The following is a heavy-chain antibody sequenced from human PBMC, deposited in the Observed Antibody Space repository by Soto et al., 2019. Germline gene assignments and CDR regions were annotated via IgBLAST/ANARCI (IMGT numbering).Heavy chain of an antibody. CDR2: INHSGST. V-gene: IGHV4-34*01. CDR1: GGSFSGYY. D-gene: IGHD3-3*01. Sequence: SETLSLTCAVYGGSFSGYYWSWIRQPPGKGLEWIGEINHSGSTNYNPSLKSRVTISVDTSKNQFSLKLSSVTAADTAVYYCVHRRTSSFDFWGGYYMYFDHWGQGTLVTVSS. J-gene: IGHJ4*02. CDR3: VHRRTSSFDFWGGYYMYFDH.